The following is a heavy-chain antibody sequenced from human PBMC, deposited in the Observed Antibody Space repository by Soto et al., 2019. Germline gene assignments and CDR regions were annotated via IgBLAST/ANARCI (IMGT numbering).Heavy chain of an antibody. J-gene: IGHJ5*02. CDR2: FNGNGGLT. V-gene: IGHV3-23*01. CDR1: GFTFSSYA. D-gene: IGHD2-15*01. Sequence: GGSLRLSCATSGFTFSSYAMTWVRQAPGKGLEWVSTFNGNGGLTYYADSVKGRFTISRDNSKNTLYLQMDSLRAEDTAIYYCAKDNSLHWFDPWGQGTQVTVSS. CDR3: AKDNSLHWFDP.